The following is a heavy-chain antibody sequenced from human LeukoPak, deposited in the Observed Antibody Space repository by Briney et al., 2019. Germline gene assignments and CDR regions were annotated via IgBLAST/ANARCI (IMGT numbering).Heavy chain of an antibody. CDR3: AKGKEGIVVVPAAIGLGYFDY. Sequence: GGSLRLSCAASGFTFGDYPMHWVRQAPGKGLEWVSGISWNSGSIGYADSVKGRFTISRDNSKNTLYLQMNSLRAEDTAVYYCAKGKEGIVVVPAAIGLGYFDYWGQGTLVTVSS. CDR2: ISWNSGSI. CDR1: GFTFGDYP. V-gene: IGHV3-9*01. D-gene: IGHD2-2*02. J-gene: IGHJ4*02.